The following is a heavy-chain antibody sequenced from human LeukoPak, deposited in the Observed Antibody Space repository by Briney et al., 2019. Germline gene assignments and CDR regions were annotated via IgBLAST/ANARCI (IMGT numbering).Heavy chain of an antibody. D-gene: IGHD3-22*01. CDR1: GFTFSSYS. V-gene: IGHV3-21*01. CDR3: AREEVRYYYDSSGYQFDY. Sequence: GGSLRLSCAASGFTFSSYSMNWVRQAPGKGLEWVSSISSSSSYIYYADSVKGRFTISRDNAKNSLYLQMNSLRAEDTAVYYCAREEVRYYYDSSGYQFDYWGQGTPVTVSS. CDR2: ISSSSSYI. J-gene: IGHJ4*02.